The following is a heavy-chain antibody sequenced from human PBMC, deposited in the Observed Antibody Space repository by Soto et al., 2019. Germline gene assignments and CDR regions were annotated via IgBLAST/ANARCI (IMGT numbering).Heavy chain of an antibody. J-gene: IGHJ4*02. V-gene: IGHV1-18*04. CDR1: GYTFTSYG. CDR2: ISAYNGNT. CDR3: XXXXXXXXTSFXY. D-gene: IGHD4-4*01. Sequence: QVQLVQSGAXVKKPGAXXKVSCXASGYTFTSYGXSXVRXXXXXXXEWMGWISAYNGNTNYAQKLQGRVTMTTDTSTSTAYMELRSLRSXXTXXXYXXXXXXXXXTSFXYWGQGTLVTVSS.